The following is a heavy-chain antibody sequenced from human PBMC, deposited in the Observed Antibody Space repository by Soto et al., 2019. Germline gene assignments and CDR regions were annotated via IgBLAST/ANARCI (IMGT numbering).Heavy chain of an antibody. CDR1: GDSISNLDYF. CDR3: ARGRYCLTGRCFPNWFDS. V-gene: IGHV4-30-4*01. Sequence: SGTLSLTCSVSGDSISNLDYFWAWIRQPPGQALQYIGYIYKSATAYYNPSFESRVAISVDTSRSQFSLNVTSVTAADTAVYFCARGRYCLTGRCFPNWFDSWGQGALVTVSS. CDR2: IYKSATA. D-gene: IGHD7-27*01. J-gene: IGHJ5*01.